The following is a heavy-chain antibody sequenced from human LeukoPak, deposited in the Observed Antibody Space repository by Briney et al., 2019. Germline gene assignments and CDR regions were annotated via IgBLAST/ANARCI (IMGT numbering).Heavy chain of an antibody. Sequence: TSVRVSCKASGYTFTSYGVSWVRQAPGQGLEWMGWISGYNGDTIYAEKVQGRVTMTTDTSTSTVYMELSSLSSEDTAVYYCARGGRERYSSGWTDAFDIWGQGTMVTVSS. V-gene: IGHV1-18*01. J-gene: IGHJ3*02. CDR2: ISGYNGDT. CDR3: ARGGRERYSSGWTDAFDI. D-gene: IGHD6-19*01. CDR1: GYTFTSYG.